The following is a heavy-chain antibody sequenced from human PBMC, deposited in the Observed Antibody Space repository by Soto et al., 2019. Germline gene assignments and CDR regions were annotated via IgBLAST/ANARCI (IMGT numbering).Heavy chain of an antibody. J-gene: IGHJ6*03. D-gene: IGHD3-10*01. CDR1: GGSISSYY. Sequence: SETLSLTCTVSGGSISSYYWSWIRQPPGKGLEWIGYTYYSGSTNYNPSLKSRVTISVDTSKNQFSLKLSSVTAADTAVYYCATIGGNIPDYYYYYMDVWGKGTTVTVSS. CDR3: ATIGGNIPDYYYYYMDV. CDR2: TYYSGST. V-gene: IGHV4-59*08.